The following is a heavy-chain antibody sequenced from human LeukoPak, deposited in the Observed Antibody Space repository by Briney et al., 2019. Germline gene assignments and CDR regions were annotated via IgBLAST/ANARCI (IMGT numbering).Heavy chain of an antibody. CDR3: ARDEVDFWRDYYMDV. V-gene: IGHV1-46*01. J-gene: IGHJ6*03. CDR1: GYTFTGYY. Sequence: ASVKVSCKASGYTFTGYYMHWVRQAPGQELEWMGIINPSGGSTSYAQKFQGRVTMTRDMSTSTVYMELSSLRSEDTAVYYCARDEVDFWRDYYMDVWGKGTTVTVSS. CDR2: INPSGGST. D-gene: IGHD3-3*01.